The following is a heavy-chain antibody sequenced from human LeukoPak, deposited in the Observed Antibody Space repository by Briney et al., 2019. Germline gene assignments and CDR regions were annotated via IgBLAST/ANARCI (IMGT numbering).Heavy chain of an antibody. J-gene: IGHJ5*02. D-gene: IGHD2-15*01. CDR1: GFYFRNYA. CDR3: AKGPDKYCTAGSCYGAS. CDR2: ISNGGVAT. V-gene: IGHV3-23*01. Sequence: GGSLRLSCAASGFYFRNYAMTWVRQAPGKGLEWVSGISNGGVATYYADSVKGWFTVSRDNSKNTLYLQMNSLRADDTAIYYCAKGPDKYCTAGSCYGASWGQGTQVTVSS.